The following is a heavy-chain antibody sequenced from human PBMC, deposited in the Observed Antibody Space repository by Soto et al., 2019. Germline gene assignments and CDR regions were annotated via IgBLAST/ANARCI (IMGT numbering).Heavy chain of an antibody. D-gene: IGHD3-22*01. CDR1: GYTFTGYY. Sequence: ASVKVSCKASGYTFTGYYMHWVRQAPGQGLEWMGWINPNSGGTNYAQKFQGWVTMTRDTSISTAYMELSRLRSDDTAVYYCARGDNLYDSSGYHNWGQGTLVTVSS. CDR3: ARGDNLYDSSGYHN. CDR2: INPNSGGT. J-gene: IGHJ4*02. V-gene: IGHV1-2*04.